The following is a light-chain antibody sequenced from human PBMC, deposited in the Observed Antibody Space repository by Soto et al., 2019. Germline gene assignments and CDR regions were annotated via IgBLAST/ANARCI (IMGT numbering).Light chain of an antibody. CDR2: TAS. CDR3: QQRTDWRYT. CDR1: QSVGTY. Sequence: EIVLTQSPATLSLSPGERATLSCRASQSVGTYLAWYQQRPGQAPRLLIYTASARATGVPARFSGSGFGTDFHLTISSVEPDDFAVYYCQQRTDWRYTFGQGTKVEIK. J-gene: IGKJ2*01. V-gene: IGKV3-11*01.